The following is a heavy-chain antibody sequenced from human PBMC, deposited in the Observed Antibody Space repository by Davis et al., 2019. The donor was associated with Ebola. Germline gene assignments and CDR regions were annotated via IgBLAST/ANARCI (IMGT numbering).Heavy chain of an antibody. J-gene: IGHJ4*02. CDR1: GGSFSGYY. Sequence: SETLSLTCAVYGGSFSGYYWSWIRQPPGKGLEWIGEINHSGSTNYNASLKSRVIISVDTSKNQFSLKLSSVTAADTAVYYCARVPGPPWIQLWSDFDYWGQGTLVTVSS. CDR3: ARVPGPPWIQLWSDFDY. V-gene: IGHV4-34*01. CDR2: INHSGST. D-gene: IGHD5-18*01.